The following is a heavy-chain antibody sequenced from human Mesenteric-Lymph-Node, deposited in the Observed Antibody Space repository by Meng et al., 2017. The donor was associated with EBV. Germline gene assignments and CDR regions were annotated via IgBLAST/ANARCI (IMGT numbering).Heavy chain of an antibody. Sequence: GKLQESGPGLMKPSQTVSLTCAVSGGSIAGGSYWSWVRQPPGKGLEWIAFIHYSGDTYYNPSLKSRLTISVDTSKDQFSLRLRSVTAADTAVYYCARRSGSYYGYFDYWGQGTLVTVSS. CDR1: GGSIAGGSY. J-gene: IGHJ4*02. CDR3: ARRSGSYYGYFDY. V-gene: IGHV4-30-4*01. D-gene: IGHD1-26*01. CDR2: IHYSGDT.